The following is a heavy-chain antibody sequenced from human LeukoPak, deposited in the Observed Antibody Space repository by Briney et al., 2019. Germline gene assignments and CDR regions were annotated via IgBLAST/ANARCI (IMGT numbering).Heavy chain of an antibody. CDR1: GYTFSSYA. CDR3: ARELYYYDSSGYGGAFDI. D-gene: IGHD3-22*01. J-gene: IGHJ3*02. Sequence: SVKVSCKASGYTFSSYAVSWVRQAPGQGLEWMGGIIPIFDTGNYAQKFQGRLTITADESTSTAYMELSSLRSEDTAVYYCARELYYYDSSGYGGAFDIWGQGTMVTVSS. V-gene: IGHV1-69*01. CDR2: IIPIFDTG.